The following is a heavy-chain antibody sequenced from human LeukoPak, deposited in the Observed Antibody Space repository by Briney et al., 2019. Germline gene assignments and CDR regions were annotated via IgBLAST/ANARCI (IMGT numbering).Heavy chain of an antibody. D-gene: IGHD2-8*02. J-gene: IGHJ4*02. Sequence: ASVKVSCQASGYTFVGYYMHWVRQAPGQGLEGMGWINPNSGGTNYAQKFQGRVTMTRDTSISTAYMILSSLRSDDPAVYYCARVSEELVIDHWGQGTLVTVS. CDR2: INPNSGGT. V-gene: IGHV1-2*02. CDR3: ARVSEELVIDH. CDR1: GYTFVGYY.